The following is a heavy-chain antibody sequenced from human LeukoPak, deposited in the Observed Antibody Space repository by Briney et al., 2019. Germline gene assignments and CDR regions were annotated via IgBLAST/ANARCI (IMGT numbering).Heavy chain of an antibody. J-gene: IGHJ6*03. CDR1: GGSIGSFY. V-gene: IGHV4-59*01. D-gene: IGHD6-6*01. Sequence: SETLSLTCTVSGGSIGSFYWSWIRQPPGKGLEWIGYIYYSGDTNYNPSLKSRVTISVDTSKNQFSLKLSSVTAADTAVYYCAGTQYGSSAGYYYYMDVWGKGTTVTVSS. CDR2: IYYSGDT. CDR3: AGTQYGSSAGYYYYMDV.